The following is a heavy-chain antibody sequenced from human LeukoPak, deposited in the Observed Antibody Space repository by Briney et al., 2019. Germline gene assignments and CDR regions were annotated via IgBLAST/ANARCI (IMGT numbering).Heavy chain of an antibody. J-gene: IGHJ4*02. CDR3: ARGGSLAVAPHLYYFDY. D-gene: IGHD6-19*01. Sequence: ASVKVSCKASGYTFIAYYIHWVRQAPGQGLEWMGIINPSGGSTTYAQNFRGRVTMTRDTSTSAVYMELSSLGSEDTAVYYCARGGSLAVAPHLYYFDYWGQGTLVTVSS. V-gene: IGHV1-46*01. CDR2: INPSGGST. CDR1: GYTFIAYY.